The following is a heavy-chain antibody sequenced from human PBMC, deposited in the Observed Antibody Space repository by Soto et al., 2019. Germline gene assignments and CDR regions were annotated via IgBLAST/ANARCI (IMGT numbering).Heavy chain of an antibody. D-gene: IGHD2-2*01. CDR1: GYTFTSYG. CDR2: ISAYNGDT. CDR3: ARWACSSTSCSPFDY. V-gene: IGHV1-18*01. Sequence: QVQLVQSGTEVKKPGASVKVSCKASGYTFTSYGISWVRQAPGQGLEWMGWISAYNGDTNSAQKLQGRVTMTTDTSTSTAYMELRSLRSDDTAVYYCARWACSSTSCSPFDYWGQGTLVTVSS. J-gene: IGHJ4*02.